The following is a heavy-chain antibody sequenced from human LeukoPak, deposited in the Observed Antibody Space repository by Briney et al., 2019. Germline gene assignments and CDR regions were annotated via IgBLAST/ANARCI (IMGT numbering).Heavy chain of an antibody. D-gene: IGHD6-6*01. Sequence: ASVKVSCKASGYTFTGYYMHWVRQAPGQGLEWMGWINPNSGGTNYAQKFQGRVTMTRDTSISTAYMELSRLRSDDTAVYYCARGQNLAARHFDYWGQGTLVTVSS. CDR1: GYTFTGYY. V-gene: IGHV1-2*02. J-gene: IGHJ4*02. CDR3: ARGQNLAARHFDY. CDR2: INPNSGGT.